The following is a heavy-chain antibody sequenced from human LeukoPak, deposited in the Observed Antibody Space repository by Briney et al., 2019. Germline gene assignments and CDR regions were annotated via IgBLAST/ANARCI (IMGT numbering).Heavy chain of an antibody. CDR2: ISVYNGDT. J-gene: IGHJ4*02. D-gene: IGHD6-19*01. CDR3: ARAGTSGWQPFDY. CDR1: GYTFSSYG. Sequence: ASVKVSCKASGYTFSSYGITXVXXAPGQGLEWXGWISVYNGDTNYAQKVQSRVTMTTDTSTTTAYMELRSLRPDDTAVYYCARAGTSGWQPFDYWGQGTLVTVSS. V-gene: IGHV1-18*01.